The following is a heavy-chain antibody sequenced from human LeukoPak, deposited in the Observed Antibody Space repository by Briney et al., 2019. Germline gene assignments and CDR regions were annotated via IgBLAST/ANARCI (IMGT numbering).Heavy chain of an antibody. Sequence: GASVKVSCKASGYTFTSYGISWVRQAPGQGLEWMGWISAYNGNTNYAQKLQGRVTMTTDTSTSTAYMELRSLRSDDTAVYYCARGYPWGYYDSMGFDYWGQGTLVTVSS. D-gene: IGHD3-22*01. CDR2: ISAYNGNT. CDR1: GYTFTSYG. J-gene: IGHJ4*02. V-gene: IGHV1-18*01. CDR3: ARGYPWGYYDSMGFDY.